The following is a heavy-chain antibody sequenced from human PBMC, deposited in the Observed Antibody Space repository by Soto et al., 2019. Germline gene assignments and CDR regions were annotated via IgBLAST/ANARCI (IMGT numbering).Heavy chain of an antibody. D-gene: IGHD6-13*01. J-gene: IGHJ6*02. CDR2: ISGSGGST. CDR1: GFTFSSYA. CDR3: ASSYIAAAGYYGMDV. Sequence: GGSLRLSCAASGFTFSSYAMSWVRQAPGKGLEWVSAISGSGGSTYYADSVKGRFTISRDNSKNTLYLQMNSLRAEDTAVYYCASSYIAAAGYYGMDVWGQGTTVTVSS. V-gene: IGHV3-23*01.